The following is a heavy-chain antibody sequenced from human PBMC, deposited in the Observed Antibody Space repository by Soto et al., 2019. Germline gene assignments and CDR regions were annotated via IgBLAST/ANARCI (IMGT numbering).Heavy chain of an antibody. Sequence: QLQLHESGSGLVKPSQTLSLTCTVSGASITYGGYSWSWIRQTPGKGLEWIGYINHLETTFYNPSFESRLSLSIDRAKNQFSLNLNSMSAADRAVYFCARGGGSDSFDYWGQGILVTVPS. CDR3: ARGGGSDSFDY. CDR2: INHLETT. CDR1: GASITYGGYS. J-gene: IGHJ4*02. V-gene: IGHV4-30-2*01. D-gene: IGHD1-26*01.